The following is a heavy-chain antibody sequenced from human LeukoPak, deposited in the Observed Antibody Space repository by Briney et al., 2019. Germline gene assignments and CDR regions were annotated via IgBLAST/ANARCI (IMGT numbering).Heavy chain of an antibody. J-gene: IGHJ3*02. D-gene: IGHD2-15*01. CDR1: GDSISSYY. Sequence: PSETLSLTCTVSGDSISSYYWSWIRQPPGKGLEWIGYIYDSGSTYYNPSLKSRITISVDTSENRFSLKLSSVTATDTAVYYCARDRSGGSCYGAFDIWGQGTMVTVSS. V-gene: IGHV4-30-4*01. CDR2: IYDSGST. CDR3: ARDRSGGSCYGAFDI.